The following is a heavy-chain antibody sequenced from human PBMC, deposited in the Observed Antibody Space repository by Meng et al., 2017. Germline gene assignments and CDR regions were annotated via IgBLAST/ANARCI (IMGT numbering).Heavy chain of an antibody. CDR1: GGTFSSYA. D-gene: IGHD1-14*01. Sequence: SVKVSCKASGGTFSSYAISGVRQAPGQGLEWMGGIIPIFGTANYAQKFQGRVTSTTDESTSTAYMELSSLRSEDTAVYYVARSIRTPDAFDIWGQGTMVTVSS. V-gene: IGHV1-69*05. CDR2: IIPIFGTA. J-gene: IGHJ3*02. CDR3: ARSIRTPDAFDI.